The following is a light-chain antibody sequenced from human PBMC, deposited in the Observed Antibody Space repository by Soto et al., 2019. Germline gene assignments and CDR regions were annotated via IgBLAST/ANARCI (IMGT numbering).Light chain of an antibody. CDR1: SSDVGGYNY. CDR2: AVT. J-gene: IGLJ1*01. CDR3: SAYTSSSTL. V-gene: IGLV2-14*01. Sequence: SALTXPASVSGSPGQSITISCTGTSSDVGGYNYVSWYQQHPGKAPKLMIYAVTDRPSGVSSRFSGSKSGNTASLTISGLQAEDEADYYCSAYTSSSTLFGTGTKVTVL.